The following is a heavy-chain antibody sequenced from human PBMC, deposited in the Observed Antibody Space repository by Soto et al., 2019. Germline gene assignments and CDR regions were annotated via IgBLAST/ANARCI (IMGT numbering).Heavy chain of an antibody. CDR2: INAGNGNT. CDR3: ARDKMANSDYGMDV. J-gene: IGHJ6*02. V-gene: IGHV1-3*01. Sequence: ASVKVSCKASGYTFTSYAMHWVRQAPGQRLEWRGWINAGNGNTKYSQKFQGRVTITRDTSASTAYMELSSLRSEDTAVYYCARDKMANSDYGMDVWGQGTTVTVSS. CDR1: GYTFTSYA. D-gene: IGHD1-7*01.